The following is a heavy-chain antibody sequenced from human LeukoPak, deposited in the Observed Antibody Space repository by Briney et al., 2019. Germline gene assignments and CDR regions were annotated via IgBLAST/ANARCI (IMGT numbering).Heavy chain of an antibody. D-gene: IGHD2-15*01. CDR3: AKGLSDIVVVVAATD. CDR2: ISYDGSNK. V-gene: IGHV3-30*18. CDR1: GFTFSSYG. Sequence: GGSLRLSCAASGFTFSSYGMHWVRQAPGKGLEWVAVISYDGSNKYYADSVKGRFTISRDNSKNTLYLQMNSLRAEDTAVYYCAKGLSDIVVVVAATDWGQGTLVTVSS. J-gene: IGHJ4*02.